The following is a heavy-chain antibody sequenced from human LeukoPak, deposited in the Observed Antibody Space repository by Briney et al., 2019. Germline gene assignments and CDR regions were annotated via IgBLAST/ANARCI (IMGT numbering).Heavy chain of an antibody. CDR2: ISGSGGST. V-gene: IGHV3-23*01. J-gene: IGHJ4*02. Sequence: GGSLRLSCAASGFTFSSYAMSWVRQAPGKGLEWVSAISGSGGSTYYADSVKGRFTISRDNSKNTLYLQMNSLRAEDTAVYYCARVTTGIAAAGTADYWGQGTLVTVSS. CDR1: GFTFSSYA. CDR3: ARVTTGIAAAGTADY. D-gene: IGHD6-13*01.